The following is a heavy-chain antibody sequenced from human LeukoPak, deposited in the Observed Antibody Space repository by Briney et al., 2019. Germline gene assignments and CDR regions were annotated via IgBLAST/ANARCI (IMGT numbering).Heavy chain of an antibody. CDR2: IYSGGST. D-gene: IGHD3-9*01. V-gene: IGHV3-66*04. Sequence: GGSLRHSCAASGFTVSSNYMSWVRQAPGKGLEWGSVIYSGGSTYYADSVKGRFTISRDNSKNTLYLQMNSLRAEDTAVYYCASQRYFDWLFDYWGQGTLVTVSS. J-gene: IGHJ4*02. CDR1: GFTVSSNY. CDR3: ASQRYFDWLFDY.